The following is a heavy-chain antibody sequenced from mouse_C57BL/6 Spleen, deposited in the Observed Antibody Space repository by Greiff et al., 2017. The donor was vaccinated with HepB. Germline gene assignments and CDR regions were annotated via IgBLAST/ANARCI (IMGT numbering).Heavy chain of an antibody. D-gene: IGHD1-1*01. V-gene: IGHV1-19*01. Sequence: EVQLQQSGPVLVKPGASVKMSCKASGYTFTDYYMNWVKQSHGKSLEWIGVINPYNGGTSYNQKFKGKATLTVDKSSSKAYMELNSLTSEDSAVYYCATLITTVVASDYFDYWGQGTTLTVSS. J-gene: IGHJ2*01. CDR2: INPYNGGT. CDR1: GYTFTDYY. CDR3: ATLITTVVASDYFDY.